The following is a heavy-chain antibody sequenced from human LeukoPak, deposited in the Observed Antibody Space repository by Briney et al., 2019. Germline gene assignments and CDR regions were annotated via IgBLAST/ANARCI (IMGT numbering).Heavy chain of an antibody. J-gene: IGHJ6*02. V-gene: IGHV1-24*01. CDR2: FDPEDGET. Sequence: ASVKVSCKVSGYTLTELSMHWVRQAPGKGLEWMGGFDPEDGETIYAQKFQGRVTMTEDTSTDTAHMELSSLRSEDTAVYYCATRIAAAKYDYYGMDVWGQGTTVTVSS. D-gene: IGHD6-13*01. CDR3: ATRIAAAKYDYYGMDV. CDR1: GYTLTELS.